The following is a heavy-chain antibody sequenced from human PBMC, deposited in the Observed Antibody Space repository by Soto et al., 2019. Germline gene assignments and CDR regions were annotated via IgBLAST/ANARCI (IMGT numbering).Heavy chain of an antibody. Sequence: KTSETLSLTCTVSGGSISSSSYYWGWIRQPPGKGLEWIGSIYYSGSTYYNPSLKSRVTISVDTSKNQFSLKLSSVTAADTAVYYCARHSTVTSKGPNFDYWGQGTLVTVSS. CDR1: GGSISSSSYY. D-gene: IGHD4-17*01. J-gene: IGHJ4*02. V-gene: IGHV4-39*01. CDR3: ARHSTVTSKGPNFDY. CDR2: IYYSGST.